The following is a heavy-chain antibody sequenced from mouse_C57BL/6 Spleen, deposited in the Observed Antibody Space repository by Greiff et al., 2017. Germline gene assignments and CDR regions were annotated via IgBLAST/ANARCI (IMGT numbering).Heavy chain of an antibody. D-gene: IGHD2-5*01. V-gene: IGHV1-54*01. J-gene: IGHJ3*01. CDR2: INPGSGGT. CDR3: ARDYSNYAWFAY. Sequence: VQLQQSGAELVRPGTSVKVSCKASGYAFTNYLIEWVKQRPGQGLEWIGVINPGSGGTNYNEKFKGKATLTADKSSSTAYMQLSSLTSEDSAVYFCARDYSNYAWFAYWGQGTLVTVAA. CDR1: GYAFTNYL.